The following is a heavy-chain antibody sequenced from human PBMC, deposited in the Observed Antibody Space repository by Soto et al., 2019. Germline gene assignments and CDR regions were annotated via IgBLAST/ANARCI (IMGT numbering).Heavy chain of an antibody. J-gene: IGHJ4*02. CDR1: GGTFTTYD. D-gene: IGHD6-19*01. CDR2: IIPLFDAT. CDR3: ARDRSSSWYNGTFDFDS. Sequence: QVQLVQSGAEVRKPGSSVKVSCKASGGTFTTYDISWVRQAPGQGLEWMGGIIPLFDATKYAQNFQGRVTITADKSTGTAYMELSSLRSEDTAMYYCARDRSSSWYNGTFDFDSWGQGTLVTVSS. V-gene: IGHV1-69*06.